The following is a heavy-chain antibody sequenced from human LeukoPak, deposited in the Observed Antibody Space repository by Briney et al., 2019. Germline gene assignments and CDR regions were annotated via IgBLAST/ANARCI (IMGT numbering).Heavy chain of an antibody. CDR2: MNPNSGNT. Sequence: ASVKVSCKASGYTFTSYDINWVRQATGQGLEWMGWMNPNSGNTGYAQKFQGRVTMTRNTSISTAYMELSSVTAADTAVYYCARGFSGYYDSSGYPYTFDYWGQGTLVTVSS. CDR3: ARGFSGYYDSSGYPYTFDY. CDR1: GYTFTSYD. V-gene: IGHV1-8*01. J-gene: IGHJ4*02. D-gene: IGHD3-22*01.